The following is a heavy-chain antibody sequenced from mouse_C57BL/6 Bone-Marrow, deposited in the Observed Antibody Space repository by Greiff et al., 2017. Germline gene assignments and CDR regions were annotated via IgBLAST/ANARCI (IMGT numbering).Heavy chain of an antibody. J-gene: IGHJ4*01. CDR1: GYTFTSYW. CDR2: IHPNSGST. V-gene: IGHV1-64*01. D-gene: IGHD2-3*01. CDR3: ARSVSDGYSYYAMDY. Sequence: QVQLQQPGAELVKPGASVKLSCKASGYTFTSYWMHWVKQRPGQGLEWIGMIHPNSGSTNYNEKFKSKATLTVDKSSSTAYMQLSSLTSEDSAVXYCARSVSDGYSYYAMDYWGQGTSVTVSS.